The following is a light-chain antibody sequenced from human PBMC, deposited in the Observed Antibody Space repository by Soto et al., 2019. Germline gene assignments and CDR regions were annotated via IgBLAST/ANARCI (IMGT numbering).Light chain of an antibody. CDR2: AAS. J-gene: IGKJ2*02. V-gene: IGKV3-15*01. Sequence: EIVMTQSPATLSVSPGERATLSCRASQSVSTNLAWYQQKPGQAPRLLIYAASTRATGIPARFSGSGSGTEFSLTISRLQSEDFAAYYCQQYNNWPPCTFGQGTKVDIK. CDR3: QQYNNWPPCT. CDR1: QSVSTN.